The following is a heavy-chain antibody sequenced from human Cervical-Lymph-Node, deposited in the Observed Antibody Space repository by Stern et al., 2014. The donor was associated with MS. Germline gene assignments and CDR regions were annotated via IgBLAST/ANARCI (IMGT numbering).Heavy chain of an antibody. D-gene: IGHD4-23*01. Sequence: QLQLQESGPGLVKPSGTLSLTCAVSVGSISSGYWWSWVRQPPGKGLEWIGEIYNSGSTNSNQSLKSRVTISVDTSKKHYAQKMDSVNAADTAVYYCARNGGNYAVDYWGQGTLVAVSS. CDR1: VGSISSGYW. J-gene: IGHJ4*02. CDR2: IYNSGST. V-gene: IGHV4-4*02. CDR3: ARNGGNYAVDY.